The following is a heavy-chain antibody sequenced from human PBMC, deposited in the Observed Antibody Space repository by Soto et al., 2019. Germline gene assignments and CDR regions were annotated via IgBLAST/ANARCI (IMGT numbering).Heavy chain of an antibody. CDR1: GFTFSSYG. Sequence: SLRLSCAASGFTFSSYGMHWVRQAPGKGLEWVAVISYDGSNKYYADSVKGRFTISRDNSKNTLYLQMNSLGAEDTAVYYCAKDYDPLEYFDYWGQGTLVTVSS. CDR2: ISYDGSNK. D-gene: IGHD1-1*01. V-gene: IGHV3-30*18. CDR3: AKDYDPLEYFDY. J-gene: IGHJ4*02.